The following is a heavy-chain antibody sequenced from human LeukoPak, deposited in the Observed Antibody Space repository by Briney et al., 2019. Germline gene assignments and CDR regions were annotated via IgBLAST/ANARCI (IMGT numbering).Heavy chain of an antibody. V-gene: IGHV3-74*01. CDR1: GFTFSSYW. D-gene: IGHD5-12*01. J-gene: IGHJ4*02. Sequence: PGGSLRLSCAASGFTFSSYWMHWVRQAPGKGLVWVSRINSDGSSTTYADSVKGRFTISRDNAKNTLYLQMNSLIVEDTAVYYCAREGRVSGYDFDCRGQGNLVTSPQ. CDR2: INSDGSST. CDR3: AREGRVSGYDFDC.